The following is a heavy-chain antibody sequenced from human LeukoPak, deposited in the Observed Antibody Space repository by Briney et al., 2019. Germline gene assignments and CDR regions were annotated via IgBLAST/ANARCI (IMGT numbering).Heavy chain of an antibody. J-gene: IGHJ4*02. CDR1: GFTFSTYA. Sequence: GGSLRLSCAASGFTFSTYAMHWVRQAPGKGLEYVSAISSNGGSTYYANSVKGKFTISRDNSKNTLNLQMGSLRAEDMAVYYCARDVDWGQGTLVTVSS. CDR2: ISSNGGST. D-gene: IGHD5-24*01. V-gene: IGHV3-64*01. CDR3: ARDVD.